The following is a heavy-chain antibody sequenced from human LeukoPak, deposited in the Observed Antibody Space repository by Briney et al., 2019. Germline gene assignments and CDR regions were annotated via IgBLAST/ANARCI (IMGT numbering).Heavy chain of an antibody. CDR2: IYYSGST. Sequence: SETLSLTCTVSGGSLSSYYWSWIRQPPGKGLEWIGYIYYSGSTNYNPSLKRRVTISVDTSKNQFSLKLSSVTAADTAVYYCARHAEVAARQVWFDHWGQGTLVTVSS. CDR3: ARHAEVAARQVWFDH. CDR1: GGSLSSYY. D-gene: IGHD6-6*01. J-gene: IGHJ5*02. V-gene: IGHV4-59*08.